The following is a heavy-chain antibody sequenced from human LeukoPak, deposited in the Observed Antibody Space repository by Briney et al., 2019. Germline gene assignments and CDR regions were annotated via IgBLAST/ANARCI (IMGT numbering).Heavy chain of an antibody. CDR2: INPNSGGT. CDR3: ARDPGSGWYLGYYYYGMDV. V-gene: IGHV1-2*02. CDR1: GYTFTGYY. Sequence: ASVKVSCKASGYTFTGYYMHWVRQAPGQGLEWMGWINPNSGGTNYAQKFQGRVTMTRDTSISTAYMELGRLRSDDTAVYYCARDPGSGWYLGYYYYGMDVWGQGTTVTVSS. D-gene: IGHD6-19*01. J-gene: IGHJ6*02.